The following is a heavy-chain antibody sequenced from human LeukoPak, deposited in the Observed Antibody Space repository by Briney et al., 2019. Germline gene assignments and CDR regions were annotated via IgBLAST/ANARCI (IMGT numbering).Heavy chain of an antibody. V-gene: IGHV3-21*01. J-gene: IGHJ4*02. CDR1: GFTFSSSG. D-gene: IGHD3-22*01. CDR3: ARDSLTMIVGRQKRGLDY. CDR2: IRSSTTYV. Sequence: GGSLRLSCAASGFTFSSSGMHWVRQAPGKGLEWVSSIRSSTTYVYYADSVKGRFTISRDNAKNSLYLQMNSLRAEDTAVYYCARDSLTMIVGRQKRGLDYWGQGTLVTVSS.